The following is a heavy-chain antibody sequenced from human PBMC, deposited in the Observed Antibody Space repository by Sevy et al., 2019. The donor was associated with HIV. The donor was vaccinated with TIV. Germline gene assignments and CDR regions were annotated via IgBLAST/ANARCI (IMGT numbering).Heavy chain of an antibody. D-gene: IGHD1-26*01. Sequence: GGSLRLSCAASGFTFSDHYMDWVRQAPGKGLEWVGRTRNKANSYTTEYAASVKGRFTISRDDSKDSLYLQMNSLQTEDTAVYYCITGATGWGSFDYWGQGTLVTVSS. CDR1: GFTFSDHY. CDR3: ITGATGWGSFDY. CDR2: TRNKANSYTT. V-gene: IGHV3-72*01. J-gene: IGHJ4*02.